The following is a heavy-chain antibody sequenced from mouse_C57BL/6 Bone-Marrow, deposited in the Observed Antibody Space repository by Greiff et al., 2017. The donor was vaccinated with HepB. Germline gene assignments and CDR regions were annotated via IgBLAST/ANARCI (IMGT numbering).Heavy chain of an antibody. CDR2: IYPGSGST. D-gene: IGHD1-1*01. CDR1: GYTFTSYW. J-gene: IGHJ4*01. V-gene: IGHV1-55*01. CDR3: ARDGYYGSSYAMDY. Sequence: QVQLQQPGAELVKPGASVKMSCKASGYTFTSYWITWVKQRPGQGLEWIGDIYPGSGSTNYNEKFKSKATLTVDTSSSTAYMQLSSLTSEDSAVYYCARDGYYGSSYAMDYWGQGTSVTVAS.